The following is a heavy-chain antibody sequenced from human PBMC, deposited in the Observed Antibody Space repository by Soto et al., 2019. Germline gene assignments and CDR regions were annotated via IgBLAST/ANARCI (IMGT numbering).Heavy chain of an antibody. CDR1: GGSISSYY. CDR2: IYYSGST. V-gene: IGHV4-59*08. D-gene: IGHD3-10*01. Sequence: SETLSLTCTVSGGSISSYYWSWIRQPPGKGLEWIGYIYYSGSTNYNPSLKSRVTISVDTSKNQFSLKLRSVTAADTAVYYCAADLTGARDYYFDYWGQGILVTVSS. CDR3: AADLTGARDYYFDY. J-gene: IGHJ4*02.